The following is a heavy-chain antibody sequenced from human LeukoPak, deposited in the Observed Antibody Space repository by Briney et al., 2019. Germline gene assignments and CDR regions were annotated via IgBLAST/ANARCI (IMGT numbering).Heavy chain of an antibody. V-gene: IGHV4-59*01. CDR1: GGSMSSAY. Sequence: SETLSLTCTVSGGSMSSAYWSWIRQPPGKELEWIGYIYYSGNTNYNPSLKSRVTISVDTSKSQFSLKLSSVTAADTAVYYCARQLWTFYDILTGYHPAWFDPWGQGTLVTVSS. CDR2: IYYSGNT. CDR3: ARQLWTFYDILTGYHPAWFDP. D-gene: IGHD3-9*01. J-gene: IGHJ5*02.